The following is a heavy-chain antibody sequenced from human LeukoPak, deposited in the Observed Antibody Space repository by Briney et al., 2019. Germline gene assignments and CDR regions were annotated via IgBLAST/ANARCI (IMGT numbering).Heavy chain of an antibody. CDR1: GGSISSYY. D-gene: IGHD2-15*01. V-gene: IGHV4-59*01. CDR2: IYYSGST. J-gene: IGHJ3*02. Sequence: SETLSLTCTVSGGSISSYYWSWIRQPPGKGLEWIGYIYYSGSTNYNPSLKSRVTISVDTSKNQFSLKLSSVTAADTAVYYCARAGYCSGGSCYGHDAFDIWGQGTMVTVSS. CDR3: ARAGYCSGGSCYGHDAFDI.